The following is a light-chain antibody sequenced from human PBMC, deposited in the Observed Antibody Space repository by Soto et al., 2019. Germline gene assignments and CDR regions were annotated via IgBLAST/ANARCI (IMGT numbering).Light chain of an antibody. CDR1: SSDVGGYDY. J-gene: IGLJ2*01. CDR3: SSYGGNNNLL. V-gene: IGLV2-8*01. Sequence: QSALTQPPSASGSPGQSVAISCTGTSSDVGGYDYVSWYQQHPGKAPKLMIYEVTKRPSGVPDRFSGSKSGNTASLTVSGLQDEDEADDYCSSYGGNNNLLFGGGTKLTVL. CDR2: EVT.